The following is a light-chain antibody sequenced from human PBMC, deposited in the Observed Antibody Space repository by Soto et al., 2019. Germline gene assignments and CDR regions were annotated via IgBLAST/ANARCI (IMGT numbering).Light chain of an antibody. V-gene: IGKV1-39*01. J-gene: IGKJ1*01. CDR1: QSISSY. CDR2: EAS. Sequence: DIQMTQSPSSLSASVGDRVTISCRASQSISSYLNWYQQKPGKAPKVLIYEASRLQSGVPSRFSGSGSGTDFTLTITSLQPEDFATYYCQQSYNTPRTFGQGTKVDIK. CDR3: QQSYNTPRT.